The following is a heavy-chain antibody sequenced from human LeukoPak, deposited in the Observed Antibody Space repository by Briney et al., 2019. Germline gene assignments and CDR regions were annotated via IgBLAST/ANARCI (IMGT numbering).Heavy chain of an antibody. Sequence: PSETLSLTCAVSGYSISSGYYWGWIRQPPGKGLEWIGSIFHSGSTYYNPSLKSRVTISVDTSKNQFSLKLSSVTAADTAVYYCARTAPYYDFWSGYYLYYFDYWGQGTLVTVSS. J-gene: IGHJ4*02. CDR1: GYSISSGYY. CDR3: ARTAPYYDFWSGYYLYYFDY. D-gene: IGHD3-3*01. CDR2: IFHSGST. V-gene: IGHV4-38-2*01.